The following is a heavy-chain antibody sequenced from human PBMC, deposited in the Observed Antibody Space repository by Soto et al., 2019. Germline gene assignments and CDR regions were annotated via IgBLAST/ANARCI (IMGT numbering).Heavy chain of an antibody. CDR2: IYHSGST. CDR1: GYSISSGYY. CDR3: ARDIAARNYYYYGMDV. Sequence: PSETLSLTCAVSGYSISSGYYWGWIRQPPGKGLEWIGSIYHSGSTYYNPSLKSRVTVSVDTSKNQFSLKLSSVTAADTAVYYCARDIAARNYYYYGMDVWGQGTTVTVSS. D-gene: IGHD6-6*01. V-gene: IGHV4-38-2*02. J-gene: IGHJ6*02.